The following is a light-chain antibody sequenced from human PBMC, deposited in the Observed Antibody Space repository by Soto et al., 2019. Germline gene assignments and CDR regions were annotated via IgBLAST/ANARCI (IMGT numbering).Light chain of an antibody. CDR1: QGVATT. J-gene: IGKJ1*01. V-gene: IGKV3-15*01. CDR2: TAY. CDR3: QHLFACPLA. Sequence: TQSPGSLSLSVGERGTLSCRASQGVATTLAWYRQQPGEPPRLVIYTAYIMASGVPARFSGTGSGTEFSLTITSLQTEDFALYYCQHLFACPLAFGEGTKVDIK.